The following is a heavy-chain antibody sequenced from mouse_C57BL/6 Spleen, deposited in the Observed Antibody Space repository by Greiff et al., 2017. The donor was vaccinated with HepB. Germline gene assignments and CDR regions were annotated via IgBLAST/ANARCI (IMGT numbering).Heavy chain of an antibody. CDR2: IYPSDSET. CDR1: GYTFTSYW. CDR3: ARKATYFDY. Sequence: QVQLQQPGAELVRPGSSVKLSCKASGYTFTSYWMDWVKQRPGQGLEWIGNIYPSDSETHYNQKFKDKATLTVDKSSSTAYMQLSSLTSEDSTVYYCARKATYFDYWGQGTTLTVSS. J-gene: IGHJ2*01. V-gene: IGHV1-61*01. D-gene: IGHD3-2*02.